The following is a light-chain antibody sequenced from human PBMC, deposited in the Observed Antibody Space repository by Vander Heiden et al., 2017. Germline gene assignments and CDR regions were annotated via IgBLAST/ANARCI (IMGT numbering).Light chain of an antibody. CDR3: SSYTNSSPYV. Sequence: GQSITISCTGTSSDVGAYNYVSWYQQHPGKAPKLMIYAVSNRPSGVSNRFSGSKSGNTASLTISGLQAEDEADYYCSSYTNSSPYVFGTGTKVTGL. V-gene: IGLV2-14*03. CDR2: AVS. J-gene: IGLJ1*01. CDR1: SSDVGAYNY.